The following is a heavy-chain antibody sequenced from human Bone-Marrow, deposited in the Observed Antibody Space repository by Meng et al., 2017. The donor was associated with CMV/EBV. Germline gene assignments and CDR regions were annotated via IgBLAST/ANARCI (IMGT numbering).Heavy chain of an antibody. D-gene: IGHD3-9*01. V-gene: IGHV3-49*04. J-gene: IGHJ4*02. CDR1: GFTFGDYA. CDR3: ASDPYRYYDFLTGYYGDH. CDR2: IRSKAYGGAT. Sequence: GGSLRLSCTASGFTFGDYAMSWVRQAPGKGLEWVGFIRSKAYGGATEYAASVKGRFTISRDDSKSIAYLQMNSLRAEDTAVYYCASDPYRYYDFLTGYYGDHWGQGTLVTVSS.